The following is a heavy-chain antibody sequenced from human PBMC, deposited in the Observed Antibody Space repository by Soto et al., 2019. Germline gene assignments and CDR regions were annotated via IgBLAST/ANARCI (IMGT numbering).Heavy chain of an antibody. Sequence: EVQLVESGGGLVQPGRSLRLSCAASGFTFDDYAMHWVRQAPGKGLEWVSGISLNSGSIGYADSVKGRFTISRDNAKNSLYLQMNSLRAEDTALYYCAAIAAAGPRDYWGQGTLVTVSS. D-gene: IGHD6-13*01. CDR2: ISLNSGSI. J-gene: IGHJ4*02. V-gene: IGHV3-9*01. CDR1: GFTFDDYA. CDR3: AAIAAAGPRDY.